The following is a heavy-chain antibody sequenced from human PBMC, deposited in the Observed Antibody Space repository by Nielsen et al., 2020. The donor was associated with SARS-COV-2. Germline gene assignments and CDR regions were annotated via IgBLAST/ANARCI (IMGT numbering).Heavy chain of an antibody. CDR3: ASVLWDYYYYGMDV. Sequence: SETLSLTCTVSGGSISSSSYYWGWIRQPPGKGLEWIGYIYYSGSTNYNPSLKSRVTISVDTSKNQFSLKLSSVTAADTAVYYCASVLWDYYYYGMDVWGQGTTVTVSS. CDR1: GGSISSSSYY. D-gene: IGHD3-10*01. J-gene: IGHJ6*02. V-gene: IGHV4-61*05. CDR2: IYYSGST.